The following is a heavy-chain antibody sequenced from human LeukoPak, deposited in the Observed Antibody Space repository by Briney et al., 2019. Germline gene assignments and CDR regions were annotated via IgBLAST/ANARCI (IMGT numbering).Heavy chain of an antibody. V-gene: IGHV3-7*01. D-gene: IGHD1-26*01. J-gene: IGHJ4*02. Sequence: GGSLRLSCAASGFTFSSNWMSWVRQAPGKRLEWVAKINQDGSVKHYVDAVKGRFTISRDNAENSLCLQMDSLRAEDTSVYFCARTDSGNLGYFDYWGQGTLVTVSS. CDR1: GFTFSSNW. CDR2: INQDGSVK. CDR3: ARTDSGNLGYFDY.